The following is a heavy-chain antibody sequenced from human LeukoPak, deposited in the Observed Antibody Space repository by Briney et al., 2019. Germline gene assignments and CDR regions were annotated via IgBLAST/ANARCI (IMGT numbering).Heavy chain of an antibody. Sequence: ATLTVSCKASGYTFTGYYMDWVRQAPGQGLEWVGWINHNSGGTKYAHKFQGRVTMTRDTSVSTAYVEVSRLRSDDTAVYYCARGRGSGDAFEIWGQGTMVTVSS. CDR1: GYTFTGYY. CDR3: ARGRGSGDAFEI. V-gene: IGHV1-2*02. D-gene: IGHD1-26*01. J-gene: IGHJ3*02. CDR2: INHNSGGT.